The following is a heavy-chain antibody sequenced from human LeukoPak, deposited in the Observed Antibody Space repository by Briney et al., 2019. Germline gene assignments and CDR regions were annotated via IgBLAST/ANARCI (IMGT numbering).Heavy chain of an antibody. V-gene: IGHV1-8*01. CDR1: GYTFTSYD. J-gene: IGHJ6*02. CDR2: MNPNSGNT. CDR3: ARDGNRETDSFYGMDV. D-gene: IGHD2/OR15-2a*01. Sequence: ASVKVSCKASGYTFTSYDINWVRQATGQGLEWMGWMNPNSGNTGYAQKFQGRVTMTRNTSISTAYMELSSLRSEDTAVYYCARDGNRETDSFYGMDVWGQGTTVTVSS.